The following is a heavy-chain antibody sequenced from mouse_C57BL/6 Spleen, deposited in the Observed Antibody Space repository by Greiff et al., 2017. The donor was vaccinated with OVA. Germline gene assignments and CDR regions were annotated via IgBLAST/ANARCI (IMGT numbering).Heavy chain of an antibody. V-gene: IGHV5-4*01. J-gene: IGHJ3*01. CDR1: GFTFSSYA. CDR3: ARDNYGSSYLFAY. CDR2: ISDGGSYT. D-gene: IGHD1-1*01. Sequence: EVQLVESGGGLVKPGGSLKLSCAASGFTFSSYAMSWVRQTPEKRLEWVATISDGGSYTYYPDNVKGRFTISRDNAKNNLYLQMSHLKSEDTAMYYCARDNYGSSYLFAYWGQGTLVTVSA.